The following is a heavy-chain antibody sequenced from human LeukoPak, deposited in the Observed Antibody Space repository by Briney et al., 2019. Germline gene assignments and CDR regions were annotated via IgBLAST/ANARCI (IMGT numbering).Heavy chain of an antibody. D-gene: IGHD3-22*01. CDR2: INHSGST. J-gene: IGHJ4*02. CDR1: GGSFSGYY. Sequence: SETLSLTCAVYGGSFSGYYWSWIRQPPGKGLEWIGEINHSGSTNYNPSLKSRVTISVDTSKNQFSLKLSSVTAADTAVYYCARRRWYYYDSSGSKRSGGGRYYFDFWGQGTLVTVSS. V-gene: IGHV4-34*01. CDR3: ARRRWYYYDSSGSKRSGGGRYYFDF.